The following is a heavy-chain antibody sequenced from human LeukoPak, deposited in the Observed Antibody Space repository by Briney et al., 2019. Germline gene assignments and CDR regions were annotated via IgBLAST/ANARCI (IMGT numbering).Heavy chain of an antibody. V-gene: IGHV4-59*01. CDR1: GGSISSYY. J-gene: IGHJ6*03. CDR2: IYYNGST. CDR3: ARNQKELYDFWSGSYYYYFYMDV. D-gene: IGHD3-3*01. Sequence: SETLSLTCSVSGGSISSYYWSWIRQPPGKGLEWIGYIYYNGSTNYNPSLKSRVTISVDTSKNQFSLKLSSVTAADTAVYYCARNQKELYDFWSGSYYYYFYMDVWGKGTTVTVSS.